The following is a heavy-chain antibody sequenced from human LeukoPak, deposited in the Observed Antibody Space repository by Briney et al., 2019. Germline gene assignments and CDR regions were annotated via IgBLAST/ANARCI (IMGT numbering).Heavy chain of an antibody. J-gene: IGHJ4*02. CDR3: VSFYETY. CDR1: GNYW. Sequence: GGSLRLSCAASGNYWMHWVRQAPGKGLVWVSHINSDGSWTSYADSVKGRFTISKDNAKNTVYLQMNNLRAEDTADYYCVSFYETYWGRGTLVTVSS. CDR2: INSDGSWT. V-gene: IGHV3-74*01. D-gene: IGHD2-2*01.